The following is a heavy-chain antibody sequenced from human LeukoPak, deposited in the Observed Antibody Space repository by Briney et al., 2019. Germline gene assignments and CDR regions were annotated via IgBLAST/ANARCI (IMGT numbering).Heavy chain of an antibody. D-gene: IGHD6-25*01. CDR3: ARGTGYSSVDDAFDI. Sequence: GSLRLSCAASGFTFSSYGMHWVRQAPGKGLEWVAFIRYDGSNKYYADSVKGRFTISRDNSKNTLYLQMNSLRAEDTAVYYCARGTGYSSVDDAFDIWGQGTMVTVSS. CDR1: GFTFSSYG. CDR2: IRYDGSNK. V-gene: IGHV3-30*02. J-gene: IGHJ3*02.